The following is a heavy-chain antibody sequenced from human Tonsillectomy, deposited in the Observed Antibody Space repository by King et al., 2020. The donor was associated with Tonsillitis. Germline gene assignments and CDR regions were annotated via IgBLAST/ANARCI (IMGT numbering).Heavy chain of an antibody. D-gene: IGHD4-23*01. CDR2: INWYGDSI. Sequence: EVQLVESGGGVVRPGGSLRLSCAASGFIFDDYDMSWVRQPPGKGLEWVSRINWYGDSIGYADSVKGRFTISRDNAKNSLYLQMNSLRAEDTALYYCARLTLAAWFDPWGQGTLVTVSS. J-gene: IGHJ5*02. V-gene: IGHV3-20*04. CDR1: GFIFDDYD. CDR3: ARLTLAAWFDP.